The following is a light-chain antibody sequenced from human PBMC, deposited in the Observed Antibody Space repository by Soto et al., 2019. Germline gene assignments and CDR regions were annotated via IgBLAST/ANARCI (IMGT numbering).Light chain of an antibody. Sequence: VLTQSPSASASLGASVKLTCTLTNGHSSYAIAWHQQQPEKGPRYLMKLNSDGSHSKGDGIPDRFSGSSSGAERYLTISSLQSEDEADYYCQTWGTGIQVFGGGTKVTVL. V-gene: IGLV4-69*01. CDR2: LNSDGSH. CDR1: NGHSSYA. CDR3: QTWGTGIQV. J-gene: IGLJ3*02.